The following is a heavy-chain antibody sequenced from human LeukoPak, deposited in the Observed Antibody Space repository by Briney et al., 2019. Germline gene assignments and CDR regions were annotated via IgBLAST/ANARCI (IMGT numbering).Heavy chain of an antibody. J-gene: IGHJ6*03. CDR2: IYTSGST. D-gene: IGHD1-26*01. CDR3: ARGIVGATYYYYYYYMDV. V-gene: IGHV4-61*02. Sequence: SETLSLTCTVSGGSISSGSYYWSWIRQPAGKGLEWIGRIYTSGSTNYNPPLKSRVTISVDTSKNQFSLKLSSVTAADTAVYYCARGIVGATYYYYYYYMDVWGKGTTVTISS. CDR1: GGSISSGSYY.